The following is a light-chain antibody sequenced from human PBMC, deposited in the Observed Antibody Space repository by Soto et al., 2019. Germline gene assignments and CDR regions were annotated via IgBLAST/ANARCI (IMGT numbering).Light chain of an antibody. CDR3: MQGAHWPMYT. J-gene: IGKJ2*01. Sequence: DVVMTQSPLSLPVTLGQPASISCRSSQGLVFSDGYTYLSWFQQRPGQSPRRLIYRVSNRDSGVPDRFSGSGSGTDFTLKISRVEADDVGIYYCMQGAHWPMYTFGQGNRLEI. V-gene: IGKV2-30*01. CDR2: RVS. CDR1: QGLVFSDGYTY.